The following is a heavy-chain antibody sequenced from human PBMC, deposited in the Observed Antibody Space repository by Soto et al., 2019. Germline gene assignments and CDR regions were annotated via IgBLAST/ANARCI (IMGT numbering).Heavy chain of an antibody. J-gene: IGHJ4*02. D-gene: IGHD3-22*01. V-gene: IGHV4-4*02. CDR2: IYHSGST. Sequence: QVQLQESGPGLVKPSGTLSLTCAVSGGSISSSNWWSWVRQPPGKGLEWIGEIYHSGSTNYNPSLKGRVTISVNKSKNQFSLKRSSVTAADKAVYYCATVKESSGYSHFAYWGQGTLVTVSS. CDR1: GGSISSSNW. CDR3: ATVKESSGYSHFAY.